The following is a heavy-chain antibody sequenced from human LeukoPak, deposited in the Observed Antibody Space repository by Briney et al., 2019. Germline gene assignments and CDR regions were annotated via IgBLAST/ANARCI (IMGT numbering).Heavy chain of an antibody. V-gene: IGHV3-11*04. Sequence: GGSLRLSCAASGFTFSDYYMSWIRQAPGKGLEWVSYISSSGSTIYYADSVKGRFTISRDNAKNLLYLQMNSLRAEDTAVYYCARDLDCGGDCYPDTHDNWFDPWGQGTLVTVSS. D-gene: IGHD2-21*02. CDR2: ISSSGSTI. J-gene: IGHJ5*02. CDR1: GFTFSDYY. CDR3: ARDLDCGGDCYPDTHDNWFDP.